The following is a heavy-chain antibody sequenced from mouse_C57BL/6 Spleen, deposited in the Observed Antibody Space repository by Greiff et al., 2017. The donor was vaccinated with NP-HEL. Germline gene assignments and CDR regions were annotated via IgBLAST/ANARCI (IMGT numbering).Heavy chain of an antibody. D-gene: IGHD4-1*01. CDR1: GFTFSSYA. CDR2: ISDGGSYT. V-gene: IGHV5-4*03. Sequence: EVKLMESGGGLVKPGGSLKLSCAASGFTFSSYAMSWVRQTPEKRLEWVATISDGGSYTYYPDNVKGRFTISRDNAKNNLYLQMSHLKSEDTAMYYCARRLGGAMYYWGQGTSVTVSS. CDR3: ARRLGGAMYY. J-gene: IGHJ4*01.